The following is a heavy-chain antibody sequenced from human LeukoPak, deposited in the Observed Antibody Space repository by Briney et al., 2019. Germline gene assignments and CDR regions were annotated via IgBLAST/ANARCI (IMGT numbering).Heavy chain of an antibody. CDR1: GFTVSSNY. CDR3: GLGYYDILTGYSYYFDY. CDR2: IYSGSST. D-gene: IGHD3-9*01. V-gene: IGHV3-53*01. J-gene: IGHJ4*02. Sequence: GGSLRLSCAASGFTVSSNYMSWVRQAPGKGLEWVSVIYSGSSTYYADSVKGRFTISRDNSKNTLYLQMNSLRAEDAAVYYCGLGYYDILTGYSYYFDYWGQGTLVTVSS.